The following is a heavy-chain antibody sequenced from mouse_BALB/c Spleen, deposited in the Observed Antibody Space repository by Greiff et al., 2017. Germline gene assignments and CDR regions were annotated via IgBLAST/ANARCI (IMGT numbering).Heavy chain of an antibody. Sequence: EVKLMESGGGLVKPGGSLKLSCAASGFTFSDYYMYWVRQTPEKRLEWVATISSGGSTYYPDSVKGRFTISRDNARNILYLQMSSLRSEDTAMYYCASSTMNPYYFDYWGQGTTLTVSS. V-gene: IGHV5-6-5*01. CDR1: GFTFSDYY. CDR3: ASSTMNPYYFDY. CDR2: ISSGGST. J-gene: IGHJ2*01. D-gene: IGHD2-4*01.